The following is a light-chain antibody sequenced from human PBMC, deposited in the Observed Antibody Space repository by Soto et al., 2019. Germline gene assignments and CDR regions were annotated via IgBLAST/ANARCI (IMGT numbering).Light chain of an antibody. CDR1: SSNIGSNY. CDR3: AAWYNSLSVWL. V-gene: IGLV1-47*01. CDR2: RNN. Sequence: QSALTQPPSASGTPGQRVTISCTGSSSNIGSNYVYCYQQLPGTTPKHLIYRNNHRPSWVADRFSCAKSGTTASLAISGRRSEDEDDYYCAAWYNSLSVWLFGGGTKLTVL. J-gene: IGLJ3*02.